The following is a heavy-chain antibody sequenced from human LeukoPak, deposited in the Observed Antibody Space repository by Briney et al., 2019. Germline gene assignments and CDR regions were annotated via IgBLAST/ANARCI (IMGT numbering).Heavy chain of an antibody. Sequence: PGRSLRLSCAASGFTFSSYAMHWVRQAPGKGLEWVALISYDGSNKYYADSVKGRFTISRDNSKNTLYLQMNSLRAEDTAVYYCARDVSSSRGPYYYYYYMDVWGKGTTVTVSS. D-gene: IGHD6-13*01. J-gene: IGHJ6*03. V-gene: IGHV3-30-3*01. CDR1: GFTFSSYA. CDR3: ARDVSSSRGPYYYYYYMDV. CDR2: ISYDGSNK.